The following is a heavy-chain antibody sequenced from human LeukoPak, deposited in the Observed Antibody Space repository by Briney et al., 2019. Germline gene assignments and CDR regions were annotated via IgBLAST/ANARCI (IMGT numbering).Heavy chain of an antibody. D-gene: IGHD2-15*01. CDR2: IRYDGSNK. CDR1: GFTFNSYG. CDR3: AKVQNLFVVVVAATFQH. V-gene: IGHV3-30*02. J-gene: IGHJ1*01. Sequence: GGSLRLPCAASGFTFNSYGMHWVRQAPGKGLEWVAFIRYDGSNKYYADSVKGRFTISRDNSKNTLYLQMNSLRAEDTAVYYCAKVQNLFVVVVAATFQHWGQGTLVTVSS.